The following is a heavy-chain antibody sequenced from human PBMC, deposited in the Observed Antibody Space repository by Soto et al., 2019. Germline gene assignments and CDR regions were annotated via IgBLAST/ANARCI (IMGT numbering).Heavy chain of an antibody. CDR3: ATEWIQLWLRGYYGMDV. D-gene: IGHD5-18*01. J-gene: IGHJ6*02. Sequence: PSETLSLTCTVSGGSISSSSYYWGWIRQPPGKGLEWIGSIYYSGSTYYNPSLKSRVTISVDTSKNQFSLKLSSVTAADTAVYYCATEWIQLWLRGYYGMDVWGQGTTVTVS. CDR1: GGSISSSSYY. V-gene: IGHV4-39*01. CDR2: IYYSGST.